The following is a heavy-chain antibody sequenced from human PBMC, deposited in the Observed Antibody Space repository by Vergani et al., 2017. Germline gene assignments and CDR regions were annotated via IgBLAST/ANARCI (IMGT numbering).Heavy chain of an antibody. J-gene: IGHJ5*02. Sequence: QLHLQESGPGLVKPSETLSLTCTVSGGSITSSSYYWGWIRQPPGKGLEWIGNIYHSGGAYYNPSLKGRVTISVDTSKNQFSLKLSSVTAADTAVYYCARLYDSSGPWGQGTLVTVSS. D-gene: IGHD3-22*01. CDR3: ARLYDSSGP. CDR2: IYHSGGA. CDR1: GGSITSSSYY. V-gene: IGHV4-39*07.